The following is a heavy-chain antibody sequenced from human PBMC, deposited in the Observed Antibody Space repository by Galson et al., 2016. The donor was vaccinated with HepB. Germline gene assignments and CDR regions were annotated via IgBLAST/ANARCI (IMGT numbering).Heavy chain of an antibody. V-gene: IGHV3-23*01. Sequence: SLRLSCAASGFNFNNYAMNWVRQAPGKGLEWVSGISGSAISTYYADSVKGRFTISRDNAKNSLYLQMNSLRVEDTAVYYCACPTGGNWTDYWGQGTLVTVSS. D-gene: IGHD1-1*01. CDR1: GFNFNNYA. CDR3: ACPTGGNWTDY. CDR2: ISGSAIST. J-gene: IGHJ4*02.